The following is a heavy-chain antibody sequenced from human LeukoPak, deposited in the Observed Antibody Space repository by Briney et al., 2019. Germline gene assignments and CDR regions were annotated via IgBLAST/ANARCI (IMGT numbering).Heavy chain of an antibody. D-gene: IGHD3/OR15-3a*01. V-gene: IGHV3-7*04. CDR2: IKKDRSEQ. J-gene: IGHJ4*02. CDR1: GFSFSDHW. CDR3: ARVGLDWGSIDY. Sequence: GGSLRLSCVASGFSFSDHWMNWFRQAPGKGLEWVATIKKDRSEQYYVDSMKGRLTISRDNAKNSVYLQIHNLRAEDTAVYYRARVGLDWGSIDYWGQGTLVTVSS.